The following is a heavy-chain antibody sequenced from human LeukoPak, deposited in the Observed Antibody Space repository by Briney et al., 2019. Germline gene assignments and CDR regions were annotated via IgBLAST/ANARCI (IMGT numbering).Heavy chain of an antibody. Sequence: PGGSLRLSCAASGFTFSSYSMNWVRQAPGKGLEWVSSISSSSSYIYYADSVKGRFTISRDNAKNSLYLQMNSPRAEDTAVYYCARAYSSGWYYWGQGTLATVSS. CDR3: ARAYSSGWYY. CDR1: GFTFSSYS. D-gene: IGHD6-19*01. J-gene: IGHJ4*02. CDR2: ISSSSSYI. V-gene: IGHV3-21*01.